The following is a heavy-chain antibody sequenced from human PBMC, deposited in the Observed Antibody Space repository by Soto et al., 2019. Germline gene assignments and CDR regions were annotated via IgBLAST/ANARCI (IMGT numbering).Heavy chain of an antibody. D-gene: IGHD2-15*01. V-gene: IGHV4-31*03. CDR1: GDSSSSGGYY. Sequence: PSETLSLTCTVSGDSSSSGGYYWSGIRQHPGKGLEWIGYIYYSGSTYYNPSLKSRVIISVDTSKNQFSLKLSSVTAADTAVYYCARGSTVAAILFDYWGQGTLVTVSS. CDR3: ARGSTVAAILFDY. J-gene: IGHJ4*02. CDR2: IYYSGST.